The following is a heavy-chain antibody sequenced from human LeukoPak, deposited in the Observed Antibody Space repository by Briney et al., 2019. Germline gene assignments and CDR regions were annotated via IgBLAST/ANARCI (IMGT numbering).Heavy chain of an antibody. D-gene: IGHD3-10*01. CDR3: ARQLGRTYYGSGSVDY. CDR2: IYPGDSDT. CDR1: GYIFTSYW. Sequence: GESRKISGKGSGYIFTSYWIGWARQLPGKGLEWMGIIYPGDSDTRYSPSFQGQVTISADKSISTAYLQWSSLKASDTAMYYCARQLGRTYYGSGSVDYWGQGTLVTVSS. J-gene: IGHJ4*02. V-gene: IGHV5-51*01.